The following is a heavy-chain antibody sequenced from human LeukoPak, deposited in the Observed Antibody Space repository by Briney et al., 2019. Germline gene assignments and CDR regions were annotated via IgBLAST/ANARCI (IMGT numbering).Heavy chain of an antibody. D-gene: IGHD6-13*01. CDR1: GGTFSSYA. CDR3: VRGPMGDIAAAGTLDY. J-gene: IGHJ4*02. V-gene: IGHV1-69*13. CDR2: IIPIFGTA. Sequence: GASVKVSCKASGGTFSSYAISWVRQAPGQGLEWMGGIIPIFGTANYAQKFQGRVTITADESTSTAYMELSSLRSEDTAVYYCVRGPMGDIAAAGTLDYWGQGTLVTVSS.